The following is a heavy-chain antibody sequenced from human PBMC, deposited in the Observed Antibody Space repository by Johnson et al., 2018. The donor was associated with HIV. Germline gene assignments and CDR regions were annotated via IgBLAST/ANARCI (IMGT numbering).Heavy chain of an antibody. Sequence: QVQLVESGGGVVQPGRSLRLSCAASGFSFSNYAMDWVRQAPGKGLEWVAFIRYDGNNKYYADPVKGRFTISRDNSNNTLYLQMNSLRAEDTAVYYCAKDLYYYGPDAFDIWGQGTMVTVSS. D-gene: IGHD3-10*01. CDR1: GFSFSNYA. V-gene: IGHV3-30*02. J-gene: IGHJ3*02. CDR2: IRYDGNNK. CDR3: AKDLYYYGPDAFDI.